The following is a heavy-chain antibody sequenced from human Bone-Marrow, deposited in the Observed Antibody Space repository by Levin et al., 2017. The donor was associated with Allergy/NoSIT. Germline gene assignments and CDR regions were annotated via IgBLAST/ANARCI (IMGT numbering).Heavy chain of an antibody. D-gene: IGHD1-26*01. Sequence: HAGGSLRLSCAASGFNFENHAIHWVRQAPGKGLEWVSGISWNGGTRVYVDSVKGRFTISRDNANNSLFLQMNSLRVEDTALYSCVRGSFGSIMLHFDFFGRGTLVTVSS. CDR3: VRGSFGSIMLHFDF. J-gene: IGHJ4*02. CDR2: ISWNGGTR. CDR1: GFNFENHA. V-gene: IGHV3-9*01.